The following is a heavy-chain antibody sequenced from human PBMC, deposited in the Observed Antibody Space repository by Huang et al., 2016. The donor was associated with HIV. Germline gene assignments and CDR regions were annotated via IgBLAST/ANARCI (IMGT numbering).Heavy chain of an antibody. CDR1: GYTFTKYA. J-gene: IGHJ4*02. CDR2: IKLDNGDT. Sequence: QVQLVQSGTEVRKPGASVKVSCKATGYTFTKYALHWVRLAPGQGLEWMGWIKLDNGDTKYSQRFQGRVTLTRDRSATTVYLELTSLRSEDTAVYFCARGEDNGGNSDFDYWGQGALVAVSS. V-gene: IGHV1-3*01. CDR3: ARGEDNGGNSDFDY. D-gene: IGHD2-21*02.